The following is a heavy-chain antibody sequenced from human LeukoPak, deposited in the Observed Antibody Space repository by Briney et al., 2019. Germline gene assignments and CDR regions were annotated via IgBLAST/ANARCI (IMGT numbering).Heavy chain of an antibody. D-gene: IGHD3-3*01. Sequence: SVKVSCKASGGTFSSYAISWVRQAPGQGLEWMGGIIPIFGTANYAQKFQGRVTITTDESTSTAYMELSSLRSEDTAVYYWARGGFLEWLPLDYWGQGTLVTVSS. CDR1: GGTFSSYA. CDR3: ARGGFLEWLPLDY. V-gene: IGHV1-69*05. J-gene: IGHJ4*02. CDR2: IIPIFGTA.